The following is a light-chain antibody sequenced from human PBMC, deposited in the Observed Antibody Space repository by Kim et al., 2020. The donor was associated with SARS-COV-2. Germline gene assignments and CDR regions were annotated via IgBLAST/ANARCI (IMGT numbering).Light chain of an antibody. CDR3: LLFYLPSRV. V-gene: IGLV7-46*01. J-gene: IGLJ3*02. Sequence: QAVVTQEPSLTVSPGGTVTLTCGSSTGAVTSGHYPYWFQQKPGQAPRTLIYDTSNKHSWTPARFSGSLLGGKAALTLSGAQPEDEADYYCLLFYLPSRVFGGGTQLTVL. CDR1: TGAVTSGHY. CDR2: DTS.